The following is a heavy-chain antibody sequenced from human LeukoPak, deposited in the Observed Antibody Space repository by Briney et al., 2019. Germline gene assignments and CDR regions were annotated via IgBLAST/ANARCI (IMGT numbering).Heavy chain of an antibody. CDR2: IYYSGTT. Sequence: SETLSLTCSVSGGSMSSYYWSWIRQPPGKGLEWIGYIYYSGTTNYNPSLKSRVTISVDTSKNQFSLKVNSLTAADTAVYYCARHFAGYGVLQHWGPGTLVTVSS. V-gene: IGHV4-59*08. CDR1: GGSMSSYY. J-gene: IGHJ1*01. CDR3: ARHFAGYGVLQH. D-gene: IGHD5-18*01.